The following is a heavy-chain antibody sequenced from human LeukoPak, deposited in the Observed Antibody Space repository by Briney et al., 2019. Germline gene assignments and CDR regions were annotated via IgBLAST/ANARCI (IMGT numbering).Heavy chain of an antibody. J-gene: IGHJ4*02. CDR3: AGAKIKTGNFDY. Sequence: SETLSLTCTVSGGSISSYYWSWIRQPPGKGLEWIGYIYYSGSTNYNPSLKSRVTISVDTSKNQFSLKLSSVTAADTAVYYCAGAKIKTGNFDYWGQGTLVTVSS. D-gene: IGHD6-13*01. V-gene: IGHV4-59*12. CDR2: IYYSGST. CDR1: GGSISSYY.